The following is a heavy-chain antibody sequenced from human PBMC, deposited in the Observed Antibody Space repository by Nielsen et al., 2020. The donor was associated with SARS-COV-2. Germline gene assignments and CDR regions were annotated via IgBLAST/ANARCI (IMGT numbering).Heavy chain of an antibody. Sequence: GESLKISCAASGFTFSSYAMSWVRQAPGKGLEWVSAISGSGGSTYYADSVKGRFTISRENAKNSLYLQMNSLRAGDTAVYYCARDNSPRRHSSGWYRRDYYGMDVWGQGTTVTASS. CDR2: ISGSGGST. J-gene: IGHJ6*02. CDR1: GFTFSSYA. CDR3: ARDNSPRRHSSGWYRRDYYGMDV. D-gene: IGHD6-19*01. V-gene: IGHV3-23*01.